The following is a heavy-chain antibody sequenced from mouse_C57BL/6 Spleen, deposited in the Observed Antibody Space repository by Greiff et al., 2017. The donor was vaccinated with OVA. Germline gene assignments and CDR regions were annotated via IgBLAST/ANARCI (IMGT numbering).Heavy chain of an antibody. V-gene: IGHV1-69*01. CDR3: ARYYGRGYAMDY. CDR2: IDPSDSYT. D-gene: IGHD1-1*01. Sequence: VQLQQPGAELVMPGASVKLSCKASGYTFTSYWMHWVKQRPGQGLEWIGEIDPSDSYTNYNQKFKGKSTLTVDKSSSTAYMQLSSLTSEDSAVYYCARYYGRGYAMDYWGQGTSVTVSS. J-gene: IGHJ4*01. CDR1: GYTFTSYW.